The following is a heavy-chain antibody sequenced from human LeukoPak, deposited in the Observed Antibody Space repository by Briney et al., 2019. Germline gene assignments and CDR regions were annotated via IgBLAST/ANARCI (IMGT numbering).Heavy chain of an antibody. CDR2: LTGSGGNT. CDR3: VKFRGIQHYNYHMDV. D-gene: IGHD3-10*01. V-gene: IGHV3-23*01. J-gene: IGHJ6*03. CDR1: GFTFSGYA. Sequence: PGRSLRLSCAASGFTFSGYAMSWVRQAPGKGLEWVSGLTGSGGNTYYADPVKGRFTISRDNSKNTLSLQMNSLRAEDAAVYYCVKFRGIQHYNYHMDVWGKGTTVTVSS.